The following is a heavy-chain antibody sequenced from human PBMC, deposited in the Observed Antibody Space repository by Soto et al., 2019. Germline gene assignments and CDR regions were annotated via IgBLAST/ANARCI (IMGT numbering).Heavy chain of an antibody. Sequence: GGSLRLSCAASGFMFSDYYMGWIRQAPGKGLEWVSAISGSGGSTYYADSVKGRFTISRDNSKNTLYLQMNSLRAEDTAVYYCAKDLWELLPYFDYWGQGTLVTVSS. CDR2: ISGSGGST. CDR3: AKDLWELLPYFDY. V-gene: IGHV3-23*01. CDR1: GFMFSDYY. D-gene: IGHD1-26*01. J-gene: IGHJ4*02.